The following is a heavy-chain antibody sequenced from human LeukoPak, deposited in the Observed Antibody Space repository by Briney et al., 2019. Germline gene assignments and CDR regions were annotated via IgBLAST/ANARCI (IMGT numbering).Heavy chain of an antibody. CDR1: GYVFNKYG. Sequence: ASVTVSCKASGYVFNKYGITWVRQAPGQGLEGMGWISAYDGKRDFAQRFHDRLTMTTDTSTSTAYMELRNLRSDDTAIYYCSRVDYSDFGGSLHWGQGTLVTVSS. J-gene: IGHJ4*02. CDR2: ISAYDGKR. CDR3: SRVDYSDFGGSLH. D-gene: IGHD4-11*01. V-gene: IGHV1-18*01.